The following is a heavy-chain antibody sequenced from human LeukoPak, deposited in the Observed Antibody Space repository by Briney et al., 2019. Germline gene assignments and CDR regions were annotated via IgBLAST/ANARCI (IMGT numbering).Heavy chain of an antibody. Sequence: MASETLSLTCTVSGGSISSSNWWSWVRQPPGKGLECIGEIHHSGTTNYNPSLNSRVIISVDKSKNQFSLKLNSVTAADTAVYYCARAFLVGYSPEEYFFDHWGQGTLVTVSS. CDR1: GGSISSSNW. CDR3: ARAFLVGYSPEEYFFDH. J-gene: IGHJ4*02. CDR2: IHHSGTT. V-gene: IGHV4-4*02. D-gene: IGHD2-15*01.